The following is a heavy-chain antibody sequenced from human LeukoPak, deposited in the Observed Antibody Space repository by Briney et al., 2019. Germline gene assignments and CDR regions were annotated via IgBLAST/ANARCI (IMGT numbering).Heavy chain of an antibody. V-gene: IGHV3-20*04. D-gene: IGHD6-19*01. Sequence: GGSLRLSCAASGFTFDDYDMNWVRQAPGKGLEWVSGINWNGDTTGYADSLKGRFTISRDNAKNSLFLQVNSLRAEDTAVYYCVTESGWLFDFWGQGTLVTVSS. J-gene: IGHJ4*02. CDR1: GFTFDDYD. CDR2: INWNGDTT. CDR3: VTESGWLFDF.